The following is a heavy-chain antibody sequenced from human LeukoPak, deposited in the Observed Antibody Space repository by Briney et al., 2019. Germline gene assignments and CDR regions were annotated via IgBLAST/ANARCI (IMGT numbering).Heavy chain of an antibody. CDR1: GFTFSNYA. CDR3: AKVLEEPVTCYLNY. Sequence: GGSLRLSCAASGFTFSNYATSWVRQAPGKGLEWVSAISGRGAATYYADSVKGRFTISRDNSKNTLFLQLSSLRAEDTAVYYCAKVLEEPVTCYLNYWGQGTLVTVSS. D-gene: IGHD1-14*01. V-gene: IGHV3-23*01. CDR2: ISGRGAAT. J-gene: IGHJ4*02.